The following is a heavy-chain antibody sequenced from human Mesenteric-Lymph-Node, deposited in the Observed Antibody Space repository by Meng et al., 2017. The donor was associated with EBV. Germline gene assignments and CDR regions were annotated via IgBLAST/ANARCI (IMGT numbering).Heavy chain of an antibody. V-gene: IGHV2-5*04. Sequence: LKQPGPPPAHPTPSLTLTRTFSGFSLSTRGVLVGWTRQPPGQTLEWLALVYWHDDKSYSPSLKSRLTISKNTSKNQVSLTMAYMDPADTGTYYCAAWSARLEYWGQGTLVTVSS. CDR3: AAWSARLEY. J-gene: IGHJ4*02. CDR1: GFSLSTRGVL. CDR2: VYWHDDK. D-gene: IGHD3-3*01.